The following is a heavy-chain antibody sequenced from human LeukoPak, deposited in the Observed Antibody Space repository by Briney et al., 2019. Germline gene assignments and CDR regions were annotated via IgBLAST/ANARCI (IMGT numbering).Heavy chain of an antibody. CDR3: ARDGGDCSGGSCYSYFDY. CDR2: VYYSGST. CDR1: GGSISSYY. D-gene: IGHD2-15*01. Sequence: SETLSLTCTVSGGSISSYYWSWIRQPPGKGLEWIGYVYYSGSTNHNPSLKSRVTISVDTSKNQFSLKLSSVTAADTAVYYCARDGGDCSGGSCYSYFDYWGQGTLVTVSS. J-gene: IGHJ4*02. V-gene: IGHV4-59*01.